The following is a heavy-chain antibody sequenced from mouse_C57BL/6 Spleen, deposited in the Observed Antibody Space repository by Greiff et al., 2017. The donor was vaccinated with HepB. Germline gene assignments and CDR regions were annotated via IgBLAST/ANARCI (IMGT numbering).Heavy chain of an antibody. J-gene: IGHJ3*01. CDR3: ARGWLLGFAY. CDR2: IYPGDGDT. CDR1: GYAFSSYW. V-gene: IGHV1-80*01. D-gene: IGHD2-3*01. Sequence: VQLQQSGAELVKPGASVKLSCKASGYAFSSYWMNWVKQRPGKGLEWIGQIYPGDGDTNYHGKFKGKATLTADKSSSTAYMQLSSLTSEDSAVYFCARGWLLGFAYWGQGTLVTVSA.